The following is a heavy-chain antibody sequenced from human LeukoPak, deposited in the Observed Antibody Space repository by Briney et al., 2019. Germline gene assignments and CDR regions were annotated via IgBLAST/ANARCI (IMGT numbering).Heavy chain of an antibody. CDR2: ISYNGGST. D-gene: IGHD3-3*02. CDR3: ARRFAAQLAFVDV. CDR1: GFTFTNYA. V-gene: IGHV3-64*01. J-gene: IGHJ6*04. Sequence: GGSLRLSCAASGFTFTNYAMHWVRQAPGKGLEYVSAISYNGGSTYYANSVKGRFTISRDNSENTLYLQMGSLRAEDMAVYYCARRFAAQLAFVDVWGKGTTVTISS.